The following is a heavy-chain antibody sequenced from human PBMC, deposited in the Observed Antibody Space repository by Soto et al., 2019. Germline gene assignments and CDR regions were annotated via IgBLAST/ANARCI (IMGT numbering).Heavy chain of an antibody. V-gene: IGHV1-69*13. D-gene: IGHD3-22*01. J-gene: IGHJ4*02. CDR1: GGTFSSYA. CDR2: IIPIFGTA. CDR3: ARTYYYDSSGYYYRGTFDY. Sequence: SVKVSCKASGGTFSSYAISWVRQAPGQGLEWMGGIIPIFGTANYAQKFQGRVTITADESTSTAYMELSSLRSEDTAVYYCARTYYYDSSGYYYRGTFDYWGQGTLVTVSS.